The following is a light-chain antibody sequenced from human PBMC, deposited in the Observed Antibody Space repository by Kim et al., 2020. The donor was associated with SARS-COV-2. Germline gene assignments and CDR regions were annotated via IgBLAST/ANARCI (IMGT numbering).Light chain of an antibody. CDR2: QDD. CDR1: KLGDKY. J-gene: IGLJ2*01. Sequence: SYELTQPPSVSVSPGQTVSIACSGHKLGDKYACWYQQKPGQSPVLVIYQDDKRPSGIPERFSGSNSGNTATLTISGTQAMAEAVYYFQAWDSNTVVFGGG. CDR3: QAWDSNTVV. V-gene: IGLV3-1*01.